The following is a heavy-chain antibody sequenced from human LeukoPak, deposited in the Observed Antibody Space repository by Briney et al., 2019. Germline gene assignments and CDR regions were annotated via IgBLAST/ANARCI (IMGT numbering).Heavy chain of an antibody. CDR2: IDPSDSHI. D-gene: IGHD1-26*01. CDR3: ARQGRGSYRRDFDY. J-gene: IGHJ4*02. Sequence: GESLKISCNGSGYSFTSNWISWVRLMPGKGLEWMGRIDPSDSHINYSPSFQGHVTISVDKSISTAYLQWSSLRASDTAMYYCARQGRGSYRRDFDYWGQGTLVTVSS. CDR1: GYSFTSNW. V-gene: IGHV5-10-1*01.